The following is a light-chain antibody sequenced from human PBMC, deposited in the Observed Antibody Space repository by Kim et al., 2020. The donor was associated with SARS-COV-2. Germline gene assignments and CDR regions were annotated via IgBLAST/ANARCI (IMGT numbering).Light chain of an antibody. Sequence: SSELTQDPAVSVALGQTVRITCQGDSLRSYYASWYQQKPGQAPILVIYGKNNRPSGIPDRFSGSTSGNTASLTITGVQAVDEADFYCNSRDSSGNHVVFG. CDR2: GKN. CDR1: SLRSYY. V-gene: IGLV3-19*01. J-gene: IGLJ2*01. CDR3: NSRDSSGNHVV.